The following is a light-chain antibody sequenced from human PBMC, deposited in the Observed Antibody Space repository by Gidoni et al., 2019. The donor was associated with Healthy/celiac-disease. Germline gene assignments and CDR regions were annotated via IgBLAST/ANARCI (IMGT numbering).Light chain of an antibody. V-gene: IGKV1-39*01. J-gene: IGKJ3*01. CDR2: AAS. Sequence: DIQMTQSPSSLSASVGDRVTITSRASQSISSYLNWYQQKPGKAPKLLLYAASSLQSGVPSRFSGSGSGTDFTLTISSLQPEDFATYYCQQSYSTPRFTFGPGTKVDIK. CDR1: QSISSY. CDR3: QQSYSTPRFT.